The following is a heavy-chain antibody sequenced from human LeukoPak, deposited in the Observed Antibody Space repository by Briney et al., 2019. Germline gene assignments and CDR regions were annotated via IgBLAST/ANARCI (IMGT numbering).Heavy chain of an antibody. Sequence: SETLSLTCLVSGGSFYNYYWTWVRQPPGKGLEWVGNVFYNGDTKYDPSLKSRLTISLDTSRSQFSLRLTSVTAADTAVYYCARVAWDIVVVPAAQFDYWGQGTLVTVSS. J-gene: IGHJ4*02. D-gene: IGHD2-2*01. V-gene: IGHV4-59*12. CDR1: GGSFYNYY. CDR2: VFYNGDT. CDR3: ARVAWDIVVVPAAQFDY.